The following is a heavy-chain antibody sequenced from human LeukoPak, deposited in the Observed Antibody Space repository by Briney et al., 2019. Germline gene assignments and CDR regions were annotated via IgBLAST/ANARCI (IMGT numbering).Heavy chain of an antibody. Sequence: SETLSLTCTVSGDSLRDYYWNWIRQPPGKGLEWIGDINHSGSTNYNPPLKSRVTISVDTSKNQFSLKLSSVTAADTAVYYCARGIRITIFGVVIIRPYWFDPRGQGTLVTVSS. CDR3: ARGIRITIFGVVIIRPYWFDP. J-gene: IGHJ5*02. V-gene: IGHV4-34*01. D-gene: IGHD3-3*01. CDR1: GDSLRDYY. CDR2: INHSGST.